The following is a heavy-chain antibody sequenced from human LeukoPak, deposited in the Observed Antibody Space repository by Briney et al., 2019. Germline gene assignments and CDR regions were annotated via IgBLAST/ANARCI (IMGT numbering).Heavy chain of an antibody. J-gene: IGHJ4*02. D-gene: IGHD5-18*01. CDR2: VSVYTGYT. CDR3: ARNRGYSYGYGDY. CDR1: GYTFTNYG. V-gene: IGHV1-18*01. Sequence: VSVKVSCKASGYTFTNYGISWVRQAPGQGLEWMGWVSVYTGYTKYPQKFQGRVTMTTDTSTNTAYMDLRDLRSDDTAVYYCARNRGYSYGYGDYWGQGTLVTVSS.